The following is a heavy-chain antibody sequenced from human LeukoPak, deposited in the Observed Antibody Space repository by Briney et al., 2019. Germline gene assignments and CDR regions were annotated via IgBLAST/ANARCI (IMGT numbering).Heavy chain of an antibody. CDR2: ISGSGGST. J-gene: IGHJ5*02. CDR3: AKDLKGFHQGWFDP. Sequence: GGSLRLSCAAAGFAFSSYAMSWVRQAPGKGLEWVSAISGSGGSTYYADSVKGRFTISRDNSKNTLYLQMNSLRAEDTAVYYCAKDLKGFHQGWFDPWGQGTLVTVSS. V-gene: IGHV3-23*01. CDR1: GFAFSSYA.